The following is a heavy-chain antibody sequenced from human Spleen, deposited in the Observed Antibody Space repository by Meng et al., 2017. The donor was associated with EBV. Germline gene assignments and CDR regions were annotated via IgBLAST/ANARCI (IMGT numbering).Heavy chain of an antibody. V-gene: IGHV1-18*04. CDR2: SSPYNGNT. Sequence: QVQLVQSGAEVKKPGASVKVSCKTSGYTFSGYYIHWVRQAPGHGLEWMGRSSPYNGNTKYAQKLQDRVTMTTDTSTSTAYMELRSLRSDDTAIYYCARCRLDDSSGYYVDYWGQGTLVTVSS. D-gene: IGHD3-22*01. CDR3: ARCRLDDSSGYYVDY. CDR1: GYTFSGYY. J-gene: IGHJ4*02.